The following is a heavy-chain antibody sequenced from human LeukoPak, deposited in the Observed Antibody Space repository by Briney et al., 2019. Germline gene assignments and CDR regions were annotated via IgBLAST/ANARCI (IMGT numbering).Heavy chain of an antibody. CDR1: GYTFTSYD. J-gene: IGHJ4*02. V-gene: IGHV1-8*01. CDR2: MNPNSGNT. CDR3: ARNYHGDLDY. D-gene: IGHD4-17*01. Sequence: ASVKVSCKASGYTFTSYDINWVRQATGQGLEWMGWMNPNSGNTGYVQKLQGRVTMTRNTSIGTAYMELSSLTSEDAAIYYCARNYHGDLDYWGQGTPVTVSS.